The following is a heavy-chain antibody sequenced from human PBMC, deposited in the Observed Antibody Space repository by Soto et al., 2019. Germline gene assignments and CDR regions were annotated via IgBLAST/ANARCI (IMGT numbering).Heavy chain of an antibody. CDR1: GGSFSGYY. V-gene: IGHV4-34*01. CDR3: ARGPRYPRFDP. CDR2: INHSGST. Sequence: QVQLQQWGAGLLKPSETLSLICAVYGGSFSGYYWSWIRQPPGKGLEWIGEINHSGSTNYNPSLKSRVTISVDTSKNQFSLKLSSVTAADTAVYYCARGPRYPRFDPWCQGTLVTVSS. D-gene: IGHD1-26*01. J-gene: IGHJ5*02.